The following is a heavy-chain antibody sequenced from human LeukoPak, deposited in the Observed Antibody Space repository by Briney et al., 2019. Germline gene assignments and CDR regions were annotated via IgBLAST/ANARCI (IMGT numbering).Heavy chain of an antibody. Sequence: ASVKVSCKASVYTFTSYYMHWVRQAPGQGLEWMGIINPSGGSTSYAQKFQGRVTMTRDTSTSTVYMELSSLRSEDTAVYYCARARGVTTVYYYSYMDVWGKGTTVTVSS. CDR2: INPSGGST. V-gene: IGHV1-46*01. CDR1: VYTFTSYY. D-gene: IGHD4-11*01. CDR3: ARARGVTTVYYYSYMDV. J-gene: IGHJ6*03.